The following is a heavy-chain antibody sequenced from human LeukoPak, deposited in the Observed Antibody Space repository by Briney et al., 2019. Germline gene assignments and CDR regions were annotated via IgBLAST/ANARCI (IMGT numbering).Heavy chain of an antibody. J-gene: IGHJ5*02. Sequence: GGSLRLSCAASGFTFSSYWMHWVRQAPGKGLVWVSRINTGGSSTSYADSVKGRFTISRDNAKNTLYLQMNSLRAEDTAVYYCARAVVPAANNWFDPWGQGTLVTVSS. V-gene: IGHV3-74*01. D-gene: IGHD2-2*01. CDR3: ARAVVPAANNWFDP. CDR1: GFTFSSYW. CDR2: INTGGSST.